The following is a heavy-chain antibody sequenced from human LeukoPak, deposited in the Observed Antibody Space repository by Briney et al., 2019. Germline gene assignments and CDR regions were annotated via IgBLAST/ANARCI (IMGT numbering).Heavy chain of an antibody. D-gene: IGHD1-26*01. J-gene: IGHJ4*02. CDR3: AKDLGRYRNNFFDY. CDR2: ISGSGGGT. V-gene: IGHV3-23*01. CDR1: GXTFSSIA. Sequence: GGSLRLSCAASGXTFSSIAMSWVRQAPDKGLEWVSTISGSGGGTYYADSVKGRFTISRDDSKNTLYLQMNSLRADDTAVYYCAKDLGRYRNNFFDYWGQGNLVTVSS.